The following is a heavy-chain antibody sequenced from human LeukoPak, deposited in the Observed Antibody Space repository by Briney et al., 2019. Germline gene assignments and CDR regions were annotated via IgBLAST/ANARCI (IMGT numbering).Heavy chain of an antibody. CDR3: ARENYRRWLPHPFAAFDI. CDR1: GYTFTGYY. CDR2: INPNSGGT. D-gene: IGHD5-24*01. V-gene: IGHV1-2*02. Sequence: ASVKVSCKASGYTFTGYYMHWVRQVPGQGLEWMGWINPNSGGTNYAQKFQGRVTMTRDTSISTAYMELSRLRSDDTAVYYCARENYRRWLPHPFAAFDIWGQGTMVTVSS. J-gene: IGHJ3*02.